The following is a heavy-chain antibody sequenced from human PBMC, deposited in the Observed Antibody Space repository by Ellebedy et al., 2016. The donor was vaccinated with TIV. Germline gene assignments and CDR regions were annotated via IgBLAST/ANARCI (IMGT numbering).Heavy chain of an antibody. CDR3: VRQVGFKAATLRHNWFGP. Sequence: SETLSLTCTVSSYSISSGYYWGWVRQPPGMGLECIGSIFYSGRTYYNPPLESRVTISVDTSKNQFSLKLRSVTAADTAVYYCVRQVGFKAATLRHNWFGPWGQGTLVTVSS. J-gene: IGHJ5*02. CDR1: SYSISSGYY. CDR2: IFYSGRT. V-gene: IGHV4-38-2*02. D-gene: IGHD2-15*01.